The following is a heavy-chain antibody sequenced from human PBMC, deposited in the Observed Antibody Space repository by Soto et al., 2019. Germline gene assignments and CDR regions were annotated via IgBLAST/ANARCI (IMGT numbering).Heavy chain of an antibody. CDR2: ISAYNGNT. CDR3: ARARSLEQQLVRWFDP. CDR1: GYTFTSYG. J-gene: IGHJ5*02. V-gene: IGHV1-18*01. Sequence: QVQLVQSGAEVKKPGASVKVSCKASGYTFTSYGISWVRQAPGQGLEWMGWISAYNGNTNYAQKLQGRVTMTTDTXTXRAYLELRSLRSDDTAVYYCARARSLEQQLVRWFDPWGQGTLVTVSS. D-gene: IGHD6-13*01.